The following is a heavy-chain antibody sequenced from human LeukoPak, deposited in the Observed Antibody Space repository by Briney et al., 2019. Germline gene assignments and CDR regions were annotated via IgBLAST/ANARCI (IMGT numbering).Heavy chain of an antibody. CDR2: IDYSGTI. CDR3: ARAACSSTSCYAGYYYGMDV. Sequence: SGTLSLTCTVSGYSISSGGSYWGWPRQHPGEGLEGIVYIDYSGTINYNPSLKSRVTISVDTSKTQFSLKLSSVTAADTAVYYCARAACSSTSCYAGYYYGMDVWGQGTTVTVSS. D-gene: IGHD2-2*01. CDR1: GYSISSGGSY. V-gene: IGHV4-31*03. J-gene: IGHJ6*02.